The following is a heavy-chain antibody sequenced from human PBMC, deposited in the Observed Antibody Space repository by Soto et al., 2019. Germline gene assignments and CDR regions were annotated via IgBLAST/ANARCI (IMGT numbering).Heavy chain of an antibody. CDR3: ARGRRGSSWYNWFDP. D-gene: IGHD6-13*01. Sequence: PSETLSLTCAVYGGSFSDYYWSWIRQPPGKGLEWIGEINHGGTTNYNPSLNSRVTISEDMSKNHFSLKLSSVTAADTAVYYCARGRRGSSWYNWFDPWGQGTLVTVSS. J-gene: IGHJ5*02. CDR1: GGSFSDYY. V-gene: IGHV4-34*01. CDR2: INHGGTT.